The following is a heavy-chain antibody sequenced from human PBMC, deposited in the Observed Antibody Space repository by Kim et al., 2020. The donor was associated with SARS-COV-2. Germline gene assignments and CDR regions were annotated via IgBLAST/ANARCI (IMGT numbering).Heavy chain of an antibody. J-gene: IGHJ6*02. CDR2: INHSGST. V-gene: IGHV4-34*01. CDR1: GGSFSGYY. Sequence: SETLSLTCAVYGGSFSGYYWSWIRQPPGKGLGWIGEINHSGSTNYNPSLKSRVTISVDTSKNQFSLKLSSVTAADTAVYYCARGISSGWALRGGMDVWGQGTTVTVSS. D-gene: IGHD6-19*01. CDR3: ARGISSGWALRGGMDV.